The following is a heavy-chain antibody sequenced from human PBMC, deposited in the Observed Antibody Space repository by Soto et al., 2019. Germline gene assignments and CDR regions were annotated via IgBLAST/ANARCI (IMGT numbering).Heavy chain of an antibody. CDR3: ARVYCSGGSCSFSDFDY. Sequence: GSSVKVSCKASGYTFTSYGISWVRQAPGQGLEWMGWISAYNGNTNYAQKLQGRVTMTTDTSTSTAYMELRSLRSDDTAVYYCARVYCSGGSCSFSDFDYWGQGTVVTVSS. CDR2: ISAYNGNT. CDR1: GYTFTSYG. D-gene: IGHD2-15*01. V-gene: IGHV1-18*01. J-gene: IGHJ4*02.